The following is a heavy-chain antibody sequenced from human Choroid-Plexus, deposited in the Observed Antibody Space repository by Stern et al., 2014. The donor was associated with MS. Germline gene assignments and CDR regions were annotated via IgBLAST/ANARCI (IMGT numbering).Heavy chain of an antibody. V-gene: IGHV1-18*01. D-gene: IGHD5-24*01. CDR3: ARDGDGYNPYYFDY. Sequence: QLVQSGAEVKKPGASVKVSCKASGYTFTSYGISWVRQAPGQGLEWMGWISAYNGNTNSAQKLQGRVTKTTDTSTNTAYMELRGLRSDDTAVYYCARDGDGYNPYYFDYWGQGTLVTVSS. CDR2: ISAYNGNT. CDR1: GYTFTSYG. J-gene: IGHJ4*02.